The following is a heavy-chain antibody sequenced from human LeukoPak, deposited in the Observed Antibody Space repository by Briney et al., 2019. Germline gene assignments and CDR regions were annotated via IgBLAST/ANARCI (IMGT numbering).Heavy chain of an antibody. J-gene: IGHJ4*02. CDR2: ISSEGRST. CDR1: GFTFSSYA. Sequence: PGGSLRLSCSASGFTFSSYAMHWVRQAPGKGLQYVSAISSEGRSTYYAESVKGRFTISRDNSKNTLYLQMNSLRVEDAAVYYCAKGPRASGWTYFDYWGQGTLVTVSS. V-gene: IGHV3-64*04. D-gene: IGHD6-19*01. CDR3: AKGPRASGWTYFDY.